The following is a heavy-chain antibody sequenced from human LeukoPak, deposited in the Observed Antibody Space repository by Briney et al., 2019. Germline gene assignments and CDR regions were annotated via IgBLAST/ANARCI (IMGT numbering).Heavy chain of an antibody. CDR3: ARGPQQLGSYFDY. Sequence: SVKVSCKASGYTFTSYGLSWVRQATGQGLEWMGWMNPNSGNTGYAQKFQGRVTMTRNTSISTAYMELSSLRSEDTAVYYCARGPQQLGSYFDYWGQGTLVTVSS. CDR1: GYTFTSYG. D-gene: IGHD6-13*01. J-gene: IGHJ4*02. CDR2: MNPNSGNT. V-gene: IGHV1-8*02.